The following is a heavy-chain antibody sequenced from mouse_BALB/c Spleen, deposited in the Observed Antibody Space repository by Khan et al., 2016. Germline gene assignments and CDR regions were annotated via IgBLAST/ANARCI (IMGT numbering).Heavy chain of an antibody. D-gene: IGHD1-1*01. V-gene: IGHV1S41*01. J-gene: IGHJ4*01. CDR1: GYTFTSYW. CDR3: AREGTVPLMDY. Sequence: DLVKPGASVKLSCKASGYTFTSYWINWIKQRPGQGLEWIGRIAPGSGSAYYNEMFKGTATLTVDTSSSTAYIQLSSLSSEDSAVYFCAREGTVPLMDYWGQGTSVTVSS. CDR2: IAPGSGSA.